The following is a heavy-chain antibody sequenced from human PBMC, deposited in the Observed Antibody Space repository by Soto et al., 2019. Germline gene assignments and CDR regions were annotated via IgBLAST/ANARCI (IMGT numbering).Heavy chain of an antibody. Sequence: QVQLVQSGAEVKKPGASVKVSCKASGYTFTSYDINWVRQATGQGLEWMGWMNPNSGNTGYAQKFQGRVTMTKNTSISTAYRELGSLRSEDTAVYYCARAQRTIFGVVIHYGMDVWGQGTTVTVSS. CDR1: GYTFTSYD. V-gene: IGHV1-8*01. CDR3: ARAQRTIFGVVIHYGMDV. J-gene: IGHJ6*02. CDR2: MNPNSGNT. D-gene: IGHD3-3*01.